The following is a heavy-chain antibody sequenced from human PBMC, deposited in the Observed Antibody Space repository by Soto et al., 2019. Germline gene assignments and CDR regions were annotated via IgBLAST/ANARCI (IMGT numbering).Heavy chain of an antibody. J-gene: IGHJ6*02. CDR2: IKSKSDDETT. D-gene: IGHD3-22*01. CDR3: TTGLTYYYDTSGHYWAGAMDV. CDR1: GVTFSNVW. Sequence: EVQLVESGGGLVKPGGSLRLSCTASGVTFSNVWMNWVRQAPGKGLEWVGRIKSKSDDETTDYAAPVKGRFNISREDSKNTLYLQMNSLKTEDTAVYYCTTGLTYYYDTSGHYWAGAMDVGGQGITVTVSS. V-gene: IGHV3-15*01.